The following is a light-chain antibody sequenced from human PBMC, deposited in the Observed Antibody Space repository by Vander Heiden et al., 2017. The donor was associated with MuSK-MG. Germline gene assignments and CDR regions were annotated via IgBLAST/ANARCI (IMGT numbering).Light chain of an antibody. CDR1: QDIRNY. Sequence: DIHMTQSPSSLSASVGDRVTITCQASQDIRNYLTWYRQKPGKAPELLIYDASNLEAGVPSRFSGSGSGTDFTFTISSLQPEDIAIYYCQQYDYLPFTFGPGTKVDVK. CDR3: QQYDYLPFT. CDR2: DAS. V-gene: IGKV1-33*01. J-gene: IGKJ3*01.